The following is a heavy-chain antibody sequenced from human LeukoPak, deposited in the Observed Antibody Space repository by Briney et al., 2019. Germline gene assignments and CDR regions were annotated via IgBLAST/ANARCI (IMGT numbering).Heavy chain of an antibody. J-gene: IGHJ4*02. V-gene: IGHV3-7*01. CDR1: GFTFSSYW. Sequence: TGGSLRLSCAASGFTFSSYWMSWVRQAPGKGLEWVANIKQDGSEKYYVDSVKGRFTISRDNAKDSVYLQMSSLRAEDTAVYYCTSTAVAGPGFYWGQGTLVIVSS. CDR3: TSTAVAGPGFY. CDR2: IKQDGSEK. D-gene: IGHD6-19*01.